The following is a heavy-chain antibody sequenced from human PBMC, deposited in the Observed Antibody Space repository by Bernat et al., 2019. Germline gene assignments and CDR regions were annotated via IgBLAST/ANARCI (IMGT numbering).Heavy chain of an antibody. CDR3: AREWGYDILTGQRRDAFDI. CDR2: IWCDGSNK. CDR1: GFTFSSYG. V-gene: IGHV3-33*01. J-gene: IGHJ3*02. Sequence: QVQLVESGGGVVQPGRSLRLSCAASGFTFSSYGMHWVRQAPGKGLEWVAVIWCDGSNKYYADSVKGRFTISRDNSKNTLYLQMNSLRAEDTAVYYCAREWGYDILTGQRRDAFDIWGQGTMVTVSS. D-gene: IGHD3-9*01.